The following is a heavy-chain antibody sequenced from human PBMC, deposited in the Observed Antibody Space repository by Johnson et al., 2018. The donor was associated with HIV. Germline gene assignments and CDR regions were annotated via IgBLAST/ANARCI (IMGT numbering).Heavy chain of an antibody. CDR3: AKFGCSGGSVYSVIADADDI. D-gene: IGHD2-15*01. V-gene: IGHV3-23*04. CDR1: GFTFSIYA. J-gene: IGHJ3*02. CDR2: ISGSGGNT. Sequence: VQLVESGGGLVQPGGSLRLSCAASGFTFSIYAMSWVRQAPGKGLEWVSAISGSGGNTYYADSVKGRFTISRDNSKNTLDLQMNSLRAEDKAVYCCAKFGCSGGSVYSVIADADDIWGQGTLVTVSA.